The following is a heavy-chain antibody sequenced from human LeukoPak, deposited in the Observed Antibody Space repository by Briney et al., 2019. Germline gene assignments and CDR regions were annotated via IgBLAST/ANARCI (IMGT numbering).Heavy chain of an antibody. D-gene: IGHD1-26*01. J-gene: IGHJ4*02. CDR2: LNPNSGNT. CDR1: GYTFTSYD. CDR3: ARGVGATLGVGY. V-gene: IGHV1-8*03. Sequence: ASVKVSCKASGYTFTSYDINWVRQATGQGLEWMGWLNPNSGNTGYAQKFQGRVTITRNTSINTAYMELSSLRSEDTAVYYCARGVGATLGVGYWGQGTLVTVSS.